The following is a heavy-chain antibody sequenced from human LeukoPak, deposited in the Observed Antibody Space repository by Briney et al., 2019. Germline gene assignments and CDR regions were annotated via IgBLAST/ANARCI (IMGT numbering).Heavy chain of an antibody. V-gene: IGHV3-15*05. J-gene: IGHJ6*02. CDR2: LYRNADGGTT. Sequence: PGGSLRLSCAASGFTFSNAWMTWVRQGPGKGREWVGRLYRNADGGTTDYAVPVNGRFTISRDDSKNTLYLQMNRLKTEDTAVYYCTTDSYCSTTTCYASSNYYYGLDAWGQGTSVTVSS. CDR1: GFTFSNAW. D-gene: IGHD2-2*01. CDR3: TTDSYCSTTTCYASSNYYYGLDA.